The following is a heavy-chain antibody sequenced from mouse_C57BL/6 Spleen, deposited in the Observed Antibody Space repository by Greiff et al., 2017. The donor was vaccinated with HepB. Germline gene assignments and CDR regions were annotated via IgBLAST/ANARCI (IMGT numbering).Heavy chain of an antibody. CDR3: ATPDSSGYVSFGY. J-gene: IGHJ3*01. CDR2: IDPSDSYT. Sequence: QVQLQQPGAELVMPGASVKLSCKASGYTFTSYWMHWVKQRPGQGLEWIGEIDPSDSYTNYNQKFKGKSTLTVDKSSSTAYMQLSSLTSEDSAVYYCATPDSSGYVSFGYWGQGALVTVSA. D-gene: IGHD3-2*02. CDR1: GYTFTSYW. V-gene: IGHV1-69*01.